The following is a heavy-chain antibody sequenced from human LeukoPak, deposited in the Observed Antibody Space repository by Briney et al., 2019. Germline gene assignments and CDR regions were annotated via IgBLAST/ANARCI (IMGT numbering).Heavy chain of an antibody. CDR3: ARWRNYSNYVWFDP. V-gene: IGHV4-39*07. D-gene: IGHD4-4*01. CDR1: GGSISSGGYY. CDR2: INHSGST. Sequence: SETLSLTCTVSGGSISSGGYYWSWIRQPPGKGLEWIGEINHSGSTNYNPSLKSRVTISVDTSKNQFSLKLSSVTAADTAVYYCARWRNYSNYVWFDPWGQGTLVTVSS. J-gene: IGHJ5*02.